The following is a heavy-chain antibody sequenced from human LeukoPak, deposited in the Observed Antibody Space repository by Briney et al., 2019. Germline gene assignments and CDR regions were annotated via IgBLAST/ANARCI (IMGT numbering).Heavy chain of an antibody. D-gene: IGHD3-10*01. CDR3: ARDHYGSFDI. CDR2: IRYDGSNK. Sequence: PGGSLRLSCAASGFTFSSYGMHWVRQAPGKGLEWVTFIRYDGSNKYYADSVKGRFTISRDNAKNSLYLQMNSLRAEDTAVYYCARDHYGSFDIWGQGTMVTVSS. V-gene: IGHV3-30*02. J-gene: IGHJ3*02. CDR1: GFTFSSYG.